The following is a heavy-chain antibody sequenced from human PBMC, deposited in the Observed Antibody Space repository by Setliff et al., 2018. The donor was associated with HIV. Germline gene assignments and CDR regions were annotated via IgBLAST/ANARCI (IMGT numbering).Heavy chain of an antibody. CDR2: IKKDGREK. D-gene: IGHD1-26*01. Sequence: PGGSLRLSCGASGFIFSDSWMDWVRQAPGKGLEWVATIKKDGREKYYVDSVKGRFTISRDNARTSLYLQMNSLRAEDTALYYCARDRSVGTLSAFDIWGQGTMVTVSS. V-gene: IGHV3-7*03. J-gene: IGHJ3*02. CDR1: GFIFSDSW. CDR3: ARDRSVGTLSAFDI.